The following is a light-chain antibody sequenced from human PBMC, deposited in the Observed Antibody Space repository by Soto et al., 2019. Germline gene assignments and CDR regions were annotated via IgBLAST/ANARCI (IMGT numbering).Light chain of an antibody. CDR3: QQYNNWPQT. CDR2: GAS. Sequence: ERVMTQSPATLSVSPGERATLSCRASQSVSSNLAWYHQKPGQAPRLLIYGASTRATGIPARFSGSGSGTEFTLTISSLQSEDFAVYYCQQYNNWPQTFGQGTKV. J-gene: IGKJ1*01. CDR1: QSVSSN. V-gene: IGKV3-15*01.